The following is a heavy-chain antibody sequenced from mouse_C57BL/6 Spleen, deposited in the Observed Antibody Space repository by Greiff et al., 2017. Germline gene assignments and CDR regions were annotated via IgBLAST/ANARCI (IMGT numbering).Heavy chain of an antibody. V-gene: IGHV5-4*01. D-gene: IGHD1-1*01. CDR2: ISDGGSYT. J-gene: IGHJ4*01. CDR3: ARDPHYYGSSYVGAMDY. Sequence: EVQVVESGGGLVKPGGSLKLSCAASGFTFSSYAMSWVRQTPEKRLEWVATISDGGSYTYYPDNVKGRFTISRDNAKNNLYLQMSHLKSEDTAMYYCARDPHYYGSSYVGAMDYWGQGTSVTVSS. CDR1: GFTFSSYA.